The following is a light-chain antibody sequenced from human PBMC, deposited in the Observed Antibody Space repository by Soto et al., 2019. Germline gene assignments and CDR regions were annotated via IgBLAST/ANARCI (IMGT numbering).Light chain of an antibody. V-gene: IGKV3-20*01. CDR2: GAS. J-gene: IGKJ1*01. CDR3: QQYGSSPWT. CDR1: QGLNRN. Sequence: ETVLTQSPATLSLSPGETATLSCTTSQGLNRNLAWYQQKLGQAPRVLIYGASTRAAGIPARFSGSGSGTDFTLTISRLEPEDFAVYYCQQYGSSPWTFGQGTKVDIK.